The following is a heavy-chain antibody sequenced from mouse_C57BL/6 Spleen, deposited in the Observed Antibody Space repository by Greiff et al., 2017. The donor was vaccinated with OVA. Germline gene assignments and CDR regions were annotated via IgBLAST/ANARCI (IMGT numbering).Heavy chain of an antibody. CDR2: IYPGSGNT. J-gene: IGHJ3*01. CDR1: GYTFTDYY. V-gene: IGHV1-76*01. D-gene: IGHD2-4*01. CDR3: ARSGDYDGFAY. Sequence: QVQLKESGAELVRPGASVKLSCKASGYTFTDYYINWVKQRPGQGLEWIARIYPGSGNTYYNEKFKGKATLTAEKSSSTAYMQRSSLTSEDSAVYFCARSGDYDGFAYWGQGTLVTVSA.